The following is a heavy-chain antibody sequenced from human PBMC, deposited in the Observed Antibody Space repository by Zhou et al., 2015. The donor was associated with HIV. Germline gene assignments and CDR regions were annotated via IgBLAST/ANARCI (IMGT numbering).Heavy chain of an antibody. CDR2: IIPIFGTA. Sequence: QVQLVQSGAEVKKPGASVKVSCKASGYTFTSYAISWVRQAPGQGLEWMGGIIPIFGTANYAQKFQGRVTITADESTSTAYMELSSLRSEDTAVYYCARDHEAVTTFRHYYGMDVWGQGTTVTVSS. CDR3: ARDHEAVTTFRHYYGMDV. D-gene: IGHD4-11*01. J-gene: IGHJ6*02. V-gene: IGHV1-69*01. CDR1: GYTFTSYA.